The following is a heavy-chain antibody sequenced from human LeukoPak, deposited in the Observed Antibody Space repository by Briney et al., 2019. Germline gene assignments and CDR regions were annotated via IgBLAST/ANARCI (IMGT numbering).Heavy chain of an antibody. D-gene: IGHD6-6*01. CDR1: GGSFSGYY. Sequence: SETLSLTCAVYGGSFSGYYWSWIRKPPGKGLEWIGEINHSGSTNYNPSLKSRVTISVDTSKNQFSLKLSSVTAADTAVYYCARGRGAARLDYWGQGTLVTVSS. V-gene: IGHV4-34*01. J-gene: IGHJ4*02. CDR2: INHSGST. CDR3: ARGRGAARLDY.